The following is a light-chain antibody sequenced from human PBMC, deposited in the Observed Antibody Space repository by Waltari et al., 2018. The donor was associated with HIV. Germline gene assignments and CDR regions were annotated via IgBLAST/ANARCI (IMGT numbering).Light chain of an antibody. CDR1: QGISSY. V-gene: IGKV1-9*01. CDR3: QQLNGYPLT. J-gene: IGKJ4*01. CDR2: AAS. Sequence: DTQLTQSPSFLSASVGDRVTITCRASQGISSYLAWYQQKPGKAPKLLIYAASTLQSGVPSRFSGSGSGTEFTLTISSLQPEDFATYYCQQLNGYPLTFGGGTKVEIK.